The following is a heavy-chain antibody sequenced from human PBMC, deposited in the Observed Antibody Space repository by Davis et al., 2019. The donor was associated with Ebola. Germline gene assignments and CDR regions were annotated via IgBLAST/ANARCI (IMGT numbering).Heavy chain of an antibody. CDR3: ARGWLRGGMDV. CDR2: TYYNSKWYT. CDR1: GDSVSSGG. V-gene: IGHV6-1*01. Sequence: HSQTLSLTCAISGDSVSSGGWNWIRQSPSRGLEWLGRTYYNSKWYTDYAVSVRGRITINPDTSKNQLSLHLNSVTPEDTALYYCARGWLRGGMDVWGEGTTVTVSS. D-gene: IGHD5-18*01. J-gene: IGHJ6*04.